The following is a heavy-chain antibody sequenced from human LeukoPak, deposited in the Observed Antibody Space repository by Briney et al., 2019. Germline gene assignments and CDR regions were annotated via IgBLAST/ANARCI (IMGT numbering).Heavy chain of an antibody. D-gene: IGHD1-26*01. CDR2: INHSGST. CDR3: ARAIGVGARGYDY. Sequence: SETLSLTCAVYGGSFSGYYRSWIRQPPGKGLEWIGEINHSGSTNYNPSLKSRVTISVDTSKNQFSLKLSSVTAADTAVYYCARAIGVGARGYDYWGQGTLVTVSS. V-gene: IGHV4-34*01. J-gene: IGHJ4*02. CDR1: GGSFSGYY.